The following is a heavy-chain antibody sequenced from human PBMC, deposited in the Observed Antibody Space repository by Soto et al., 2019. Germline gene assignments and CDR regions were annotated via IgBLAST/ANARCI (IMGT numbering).Heavy chain of an antibody. J-gene: IGHJ4*02. CDR1: GGSFSGYY. CDR3: ARKKKEGGLLWFGEQTS. CDR2: INHSGST. D-gene: IGHD3-10*01. V-gene: IGHV4-34*01. Sequence: QVQLQQWGAGLLKPSETLSLTCAVYGGSFSGYYWSWIRQPPGKGLEWIGEINHSGSTNYNPSLKSRVTISVDTSKNQFSLKLSSVTAADTAVYYCARKKKEGGLLWFGEQTSGGQGTLVTVSS.